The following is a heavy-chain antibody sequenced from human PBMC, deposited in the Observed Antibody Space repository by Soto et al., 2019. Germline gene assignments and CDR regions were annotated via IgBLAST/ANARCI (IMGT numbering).Heavy chain of an antibody. CDR2: ISGSGANT. CDR1: GFTFSSYA. V-gene: IGHV3-23*01. CDR3: AKCAGSGWYPDY. J-gene: IGHJ4*02. D-gene: IGHD6-19*01. Sequence: EVQLLESAGGLVQPGGSLSLSCAASGFTFSSYAMRWVCQAPGKGLEWVSAISGSGANTYYADSVKGRFTISRDNSKNTLFLQLNSLRAEDTAVYYCAKCAGSGWYPDYWGQGTLVTVSS.